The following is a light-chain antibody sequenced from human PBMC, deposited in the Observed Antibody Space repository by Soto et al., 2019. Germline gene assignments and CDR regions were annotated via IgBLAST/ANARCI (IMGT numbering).Light chain of an antibody. CDR1: SSDVGGYNY. CDR3: SSYTSSSTLRV. V-gene: IGLV2-14*01. Sequence: QPASVSGSPGQSITISCTGTSSDVGGYNYVSWYQQHPGKAPKLMIYDVSNRPSGVSNRFSGSKSGNTASLTISGLQAEDEADYYCSSYTSSSTLRVFGGGTKLTVL. CDR2: DVS. J-gene: IGLJ2*01.